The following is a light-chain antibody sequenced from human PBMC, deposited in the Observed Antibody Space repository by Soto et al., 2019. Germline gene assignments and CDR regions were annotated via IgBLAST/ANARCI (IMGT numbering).Light chain of an antibody. J-gene: IGLJ3*02. CDR3: SSYTSSSTGV. CDR2: DVI. CDR1: SSDVGGYNY. Sequence: QSALTQPASVSGSPGQSITISCTGISSDVGGYNYVSWYQQHPGKAPKLMIFDVINRPSGVSNRFSGSKSGNTASLTISGLQAEDEADYYCSSYTSSSTGVFGGGTKLTVL. V-gene: IGLV2-14*01.